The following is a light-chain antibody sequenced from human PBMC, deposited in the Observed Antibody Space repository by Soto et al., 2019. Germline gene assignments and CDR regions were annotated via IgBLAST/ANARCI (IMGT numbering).Light chain of an antibody. V-gene: IGKV1-27*01. Sequence: DIQMTQSPSSLSASVGDRVTITCRASQGISNYLAWYQQKPGKVPKLLIYAASTLQSRVPSRFSGSGSGTDFTLTISSLQPEDVATDYYQKYNSAPRTFGQGTKVEIK. J-gene: IGKJ1*01. CDR2: AAS. CDR1: QGISNY. CDR3: QKYNSAPRT.